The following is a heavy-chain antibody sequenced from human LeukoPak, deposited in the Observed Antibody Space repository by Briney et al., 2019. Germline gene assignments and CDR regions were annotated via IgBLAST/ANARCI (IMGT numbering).Heavy chain of an antibody. CDR1: GFTFSSYG. V-gene: IGHV3-30*02. Sequence: GGSLRLSCAASGFTFSSYGMHWVRQAPGKGLEWVAFIRYDGSNKYYADSVKGRLTISRDNSKNTLYLQMNSLRAEDTAVYYCAKGAEYYYDRDAFDIWGQGTMVTVSS. D-gene: IGHD3-22*01. CDR3: AKGAEYYYDRDAFDI. CDR2: IRYDGSNK. J-gene: IGHJ3*02.